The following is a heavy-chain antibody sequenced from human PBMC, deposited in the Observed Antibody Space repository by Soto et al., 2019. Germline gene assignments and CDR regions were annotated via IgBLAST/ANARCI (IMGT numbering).Heavy chain of an antibody. J-gene: IGHJ4*02. CDR3: ASSVGGKGYTYMDY. Sequence: QVQLVQSGAEVREPGASVKVSCKTSGYNFTNNEVTWVRQAPGQGREWMGWINPYKGDTDYAEKFQGRVTMTTDASTRTAHMELRNLRSDDTAVYYCASSVGGKGYTYMDYWGQGTLVTVSS. V-gene: IGHV1-18*01. D-gene: IGHD3-16*01. CDR2: INPYKGDT. CDR1: GYNFTNNE.